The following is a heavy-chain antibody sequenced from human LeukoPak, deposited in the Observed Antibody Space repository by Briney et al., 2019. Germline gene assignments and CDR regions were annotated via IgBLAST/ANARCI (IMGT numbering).Heavy chain of an antibody. CDR3: ARVSMIVVVIDY. CDR2: IYHSGST. CDR1: GGSVSSGGYS. J-gene: IGHJ4*02. V-gene: IGHV4-30-2*01. Sequence: PSETLSLTCAVSGGSVSSGGYSWSWIRQPPGKGLEWIGYIYHSGSTYYNPSLKSRVTISVDRSKNQFSLKLSSVTAADTAVYYCARVSMIVVVIDYWGQGTLVTVSS. D-gene: IGHD3-22*01.